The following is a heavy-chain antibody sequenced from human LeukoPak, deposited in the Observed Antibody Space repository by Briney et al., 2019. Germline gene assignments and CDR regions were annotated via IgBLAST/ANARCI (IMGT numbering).Heavy chain of an antibody. Sequence: GGYLRLSCAASGFTFSSYAMNWVRQAPGKGLEWVSTITSSGGSAYYADSVKGRFTISRDNSKNTLYLQMNSLRAEDTAVYYCAKGENSRFSSSWYNWFDPWGQGTLVTVSS. V-gene: IGHV3-23*01. J-gene: IGHJ5*02. CDR2: ITSSGGSA. CDR1: GFTFSSYA. D-gene: IGHD6-13*01. CDR3: AKGENSRFSSSWYNWFDP.